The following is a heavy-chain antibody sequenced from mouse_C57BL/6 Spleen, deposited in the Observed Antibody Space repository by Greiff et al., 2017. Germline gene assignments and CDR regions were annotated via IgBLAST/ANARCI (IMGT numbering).Heavy chain of an antibody. CDR2: IYPGSGNT. CDR1: GYTFTDYY. Sequence: VQLQQSGAELVRPGASVKLSCKASGYTFTDYYINWVKQRPGQGLEWIARIYPGSGNTYYNEKFKGKAHLTAEKSSSTAYMQLSSLTSEDSSVYCFARWAWVDAIDVWGSGASVTVSS. D-gene: IGHD1-1*02. CDR3: ARWAWVDAIDV. J-gene: IGHJ4*01. V-gene: IGHV1-76*01.